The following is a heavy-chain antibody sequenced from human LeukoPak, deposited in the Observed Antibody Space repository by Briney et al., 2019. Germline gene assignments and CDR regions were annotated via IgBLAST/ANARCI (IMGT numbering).Heavy chain of an antibody. Sequence: ASVKVSCKASGYTFTSYGISWVRQAPGQGLEWMGWISAYNGNTNYAQKLQGRVTMTTDTSTSTAYMELRSLRSGDTAVYYCARAKWELYYFDYWGQGTLVTVSS. J-gene: IGHJ4*02. CDR3: ARAKWELYYFDY. CDR1: GYTFTSYG. V-gene: IGHV1-18*01. CDR2: ISAYNGNT. D-gene: IGHD1-26*01.